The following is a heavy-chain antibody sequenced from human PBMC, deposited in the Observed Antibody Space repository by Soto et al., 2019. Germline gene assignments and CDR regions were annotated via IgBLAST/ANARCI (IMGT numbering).Heavy chain of an antibody. Sequence: PGESLKISCKGSGYSFTSYWIGWVRQMPGKGLEWMGIIYPGDSDTRYSPSFQGQVTISADKSISTAYLQWSSLRAEDTAVYYCARDQLYYNDISGRPLNAFDVWGQGTMVTVSS. V-gene: IGHV5-51*01. D-gene: IGHD3-22*01. CDR3: ARDQLYYNDISGRPLNAFDV. CDR2: IYPGDSDT. CDR1: GYSFTSYW. J-gene: IGHJ3*01.